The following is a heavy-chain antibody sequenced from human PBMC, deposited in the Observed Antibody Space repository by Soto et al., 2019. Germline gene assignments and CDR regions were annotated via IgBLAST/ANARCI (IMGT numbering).Heavy chain of an antibody. CDR2: ISSSSSYI. CDR3: AADPPSGGYYFDY. D-gene: IGHD3-10*01. Sequence: GGSLRLSCAASGFTFDDYAMHWVRQAPGKGLEWVSGISSSSSYIYYADSVKGRFTISRDNAKNSLYLQMNSLRAEDTAVYYCAADPPSGGYYFDYWGQGTLVTVSS. CDR1: GFTFDDYA. V-gene: IGHV3-21*01. J-gene: IGHJ4*02.